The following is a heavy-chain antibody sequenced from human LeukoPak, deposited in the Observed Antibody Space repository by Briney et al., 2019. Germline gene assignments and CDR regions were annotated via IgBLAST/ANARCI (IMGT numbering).Heavy chain of an antibody. CDR2: IYYSGST. CDR3: ARHRPKYYFDY. J-gene: IGHJ4*02. CDR1: GGSISSSSYY. V-gene: IGHV4-39*01. Sequence: PSETLSLTCAVSGGSISSSSYYWGWIRQPPGKGLEWIGSIYYSGSTHYNPSLKSRVTISVDTSKNQFSLKLSSVTAADTAVYYCARHRPKYYFDYWGQGTLVTVSS.